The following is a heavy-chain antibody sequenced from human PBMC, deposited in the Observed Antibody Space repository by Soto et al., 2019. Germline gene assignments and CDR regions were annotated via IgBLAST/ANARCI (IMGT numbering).Heavy chain of an antibody. CDR1: GFTFSSYW. Sequence: GGSLRLSCAASGFTFSSYWMHWVRQAPGMGLVWVSRIDSDGSSTSYADSVKGRSTISRDNAKNTLYLQMNSLRAEDTAVYYCARVFYSPGAFDIWGQGTMVTVSS. J-gene: IGHJ3*02. D-gene: IGHD2-8*01. CDR2: IDSDGSST. CDR3: ARVFYSPGAFDI. V-gene: IGHV3-74*01.